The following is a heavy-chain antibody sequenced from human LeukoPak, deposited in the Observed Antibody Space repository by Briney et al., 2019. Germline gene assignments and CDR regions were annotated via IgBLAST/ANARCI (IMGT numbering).Heavy chain of an antibody. CDR3: ATISSGWLSDY. J-gene: IGHJ4*02. Sequence: GGSLRLSCAASGFTFSSYSMNWVRQAPGKGLEWVSSISSSSSHIYYADSVKGRFTISRDNAKNSLYLQMNSLRAEDTAVYYCATISSGWLSDYWGQGTLVTVSS. D-gene: IGHD6-19*01. CDR1: GFTFSSYS. V-gene: IGHV3-21*01. CDR2: ISSSSSHI.